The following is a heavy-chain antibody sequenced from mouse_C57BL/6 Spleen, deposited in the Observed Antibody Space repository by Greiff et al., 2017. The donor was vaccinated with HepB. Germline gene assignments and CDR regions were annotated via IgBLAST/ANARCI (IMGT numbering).Heavy chain of an antibody. CDR2: FHPYNDDT. V-gene: IGHV1-47*01. D-gene: IGHD1-1*01. J-gene: IGHJ3*01. CDR1: GFTFTTYP. CDR3: ARASYYGSSSFAY. Sequence: VKLQESGAELVKPGASVKMSCKASGFTFTTYPIEWMKQNHGKSLEWIGNFHPYNDDTKYNEKFKGKATLTVEKSSSTVYLELSRLTSDDSAVYYCARASYYGSSSFAYWGQGTLVTVSA.